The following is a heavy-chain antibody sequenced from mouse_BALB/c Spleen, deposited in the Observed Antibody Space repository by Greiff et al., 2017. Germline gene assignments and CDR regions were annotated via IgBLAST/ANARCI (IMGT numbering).Heavy chain of an antibody. V-gene: IGHV14-3*02. J-gene: IGHJ4*01. D-gene: IGHD2-14*01. CDR2: IDPANGNT. Sequence: SGAELVKPGASVKLSCTASGFNIKDTYMHWVKQRPEQGLEWIGRIDPANGNTKYDPKFQGKATITADTSSNTAYLQLSSLTSEDTAVYYCANYRYDVGYAMDYWGQGTSVTVSS. CDR1: GFNIKDTY. CDR3: ANYRYDVGYAMDY.